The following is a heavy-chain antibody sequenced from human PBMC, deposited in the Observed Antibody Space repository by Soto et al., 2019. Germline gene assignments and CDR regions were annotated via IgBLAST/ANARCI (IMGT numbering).Heavy chain of an antibody. CDR3: AAGKYYDFWSGYPIAKYYFDY. CDR1: GFTFTSSA. CDR2: IVVGSGNT. D-gene: IGHD3-3*01. J-gene: IGHJ4*02. V-gene: IGHV1-58*01. Sequence: AASVKVSCKASGFTFTSSAVQWVRQARGQRLEWIGWIVVGSGNTNYAQKFQERVTITRDMSTSTAYMELSSLRSEDTAVYYCAAGKYYDFWSGYPIAKYYFDYWGQGTLVTVSS.